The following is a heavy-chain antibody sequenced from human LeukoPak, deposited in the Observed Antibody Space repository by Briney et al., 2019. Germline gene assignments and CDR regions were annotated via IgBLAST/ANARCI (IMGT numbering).Heavy chain of an antibody. CDR2: ISGSGVST. V-gene: IGHV3-23*01. CDR3: AEGLRYFDWYDY. CDR1: GFTFSNYA. Sequence: GGSLRLSCAASGFTFSNYAMNWVRQAPGKGLQWVSTISGSGVSTYFADSVKGRFTVSRDNSKNTLYLQMNSLRAEDTAVYYCAEGLRYFDWYDYWSQGTLVTVSS. D-gene: IGHD3-9*01. J-gene: IGHJ4*02.